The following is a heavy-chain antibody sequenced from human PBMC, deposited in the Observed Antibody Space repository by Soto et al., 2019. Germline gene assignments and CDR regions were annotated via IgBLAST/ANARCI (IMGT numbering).Heavy chain of an antibody. V-gene: IGHV3-53*02. J-gene: IGHJ4*02. CDR1: GFTVSSNY. CDR3: AGATGRY. Sequence: EVQLVETGGGLIQPGGSLRLSCTASGFTVSSNYMTWVRQAPGKGLEWVSVIYSGGNTYYADSVNGRFTSSRDKSKNTLYLQMNSLRAEDTAVYYCAGATGRYWGQGTLVTVSS. D-gene: IGHD1-1*01. CDR2: IYSGGNT.